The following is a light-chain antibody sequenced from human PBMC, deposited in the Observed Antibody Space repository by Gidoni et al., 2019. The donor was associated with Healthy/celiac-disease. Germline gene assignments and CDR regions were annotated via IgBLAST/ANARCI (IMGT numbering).Light chain of an antibody. V-gene: IGLV2-11*01. CDR3: CSYAGSYGVV. Sequence: QSALTQPRSVSGSTGQSVTISCTGTSSDVGGYNYVSWYQQHPGKAPKLMIYDVSTRPSGVLDRFSGSKSGNTASLTSAGLQAEDEADYYCCSYAGSYGVVFGGGTKLTVL. J-gene: IGLJ2*01. CDR2: DVS. CDR1: SSDVGGYNY.